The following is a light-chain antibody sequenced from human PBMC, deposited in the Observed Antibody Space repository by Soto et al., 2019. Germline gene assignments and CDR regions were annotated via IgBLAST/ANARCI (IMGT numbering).Light chain of an antibody. CDR1: SSDVGGYNY. CDR3: SSYAGSSHVV. J-gene: IGLJ2*01. V-gene: IGLV2-8*01. CDR2: EVS. Sequence: QSALTQPPSASGSPGQSVTISCTGTSSDVGGYNYVSWYQQHPGKAPKLMIYEVSKRPSGVPDRFSGSKSGNTASLTVSGLQAEDEADYYCSSYAGSSHVVFGGGTKLTVL.